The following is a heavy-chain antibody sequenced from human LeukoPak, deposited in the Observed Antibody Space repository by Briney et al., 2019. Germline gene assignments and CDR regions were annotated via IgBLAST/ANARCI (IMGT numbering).Heavy chain of an antibody. Sequence: PSETLSLTCTVSGYSISSGYYWGWIRQPPGKGLEWIGSIYHSGSTYYNPSLKSRVTISVDTSKNQFSLKLSSVTAADTAVYYCARVGSGYASLVYFDYWGQGTLVTVSS. CDR3: ARVGSGYASLVYFDY. CDR1: GYSISSGYY. CDR2: IYHSGST. V-gene: IGHV4-38-2*02. D-gene: IGHD5-12*01. J-gene: IGHJ4*02.